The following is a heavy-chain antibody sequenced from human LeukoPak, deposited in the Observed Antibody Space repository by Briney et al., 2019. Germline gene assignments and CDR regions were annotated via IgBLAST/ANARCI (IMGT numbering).Heavy chain of an antibody. CDR1: GGTFSSYA. CDR2: IIPIFGTA. CDR3: ARDVPLGSSSWRGNWFDP. D-gene: IGHD6-13*01. V-gene: IGHV1-69*13. J-gene: IGHJ5*02. Sequence: ASVKVSCTASGGTFSSYAISWVRQAPGQGLEWMGGIIPIFGTANYAQKFQGRVTITADESTSTAYMELSSLRSEDTAVYYCARDVPLGSSSWRGNWFDPWGQGTLVTVSS.